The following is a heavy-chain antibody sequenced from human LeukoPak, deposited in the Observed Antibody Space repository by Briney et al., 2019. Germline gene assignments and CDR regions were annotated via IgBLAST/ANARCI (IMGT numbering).Heavy chain of an antibody. CDR2: INQDGSDS. D-gene: IGHD2-15*01. CDR1: GFTFSSYY. Sequence: GESLTLSCAASGFTFSSYYLTWIRQAPGKGLEWVAKINQDGSDSHFLAFVKGRFTISIDNAKNSLYMQMNRLRAEDTAVYYGAREDSLGYCSGGSCYWGLDYWGQGTLVTVSS. CDR3: AREDSLGYCSGGSCYWGLDY. V-gene: IGHV3-7*01. J-gene: IGHJ4*02.